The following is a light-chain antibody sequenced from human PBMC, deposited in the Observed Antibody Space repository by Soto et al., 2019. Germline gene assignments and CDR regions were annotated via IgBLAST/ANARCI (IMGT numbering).Light chain of an antibody. J-gene: IGLJ3*02. CDR3: SSYTSSSTLL. CDR1: SSDVGGYNY. CDR2: EVS. Sequence: QSALTQPASVSGSPGQSITISCTGTSSDVGGYNYVSWYQQHPGKAPKLMIYEVSNRPSGVSNRFSGSKSGNTASLTISGLQAGDEADYDCSSYTSSSTLLFGGGTQLTVL. V-gene: IGLV2-14*01.